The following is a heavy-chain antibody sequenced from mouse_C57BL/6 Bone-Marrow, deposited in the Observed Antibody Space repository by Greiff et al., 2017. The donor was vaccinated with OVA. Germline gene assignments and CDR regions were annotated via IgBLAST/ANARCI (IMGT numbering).Heavy chain of an antibody. J-gene: IGHJ1*03. CDR2: IYPGDGDT. CDR3: ARFDGYYRIPWYFDV. D-gene: IGHD2-3*01. Sequence: QVQLQQSGAELVKPGASVKISCKASGYAFSSYWMNWVKQRPGEGLEWIGQIYPGDGDTNYNGKFKGKATLTADKSSSTAYMQLSSLTSEDSAVYFCARFDGYYRIPWYFDVWGTGTTVTVSS. V-gene: IGHV1-80*01. CDR1: GYAFSSYW.